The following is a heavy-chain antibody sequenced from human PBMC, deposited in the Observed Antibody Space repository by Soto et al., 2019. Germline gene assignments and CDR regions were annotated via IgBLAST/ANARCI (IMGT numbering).Heavy chain of an antibody. J-gene: IGHJ4*02. CDR1: GFTFSSYA. CDR2: ISGSGGST. V-gene: IGHV3-23*01. CDR3: AKDWVPRYDFWSGPYFDY. Sequence: GGSLRLSCAASGFTFSSYAMSWVRQAPGKGLEWVSAISGSGGSTYYADSVKGRFTISRDNSKNTLYLQMNSLRAEDTAVYYCAKDWVPRYDFWSGPYFDYWGQGTLVTVSS. D-gene: IGHD3-3*01.